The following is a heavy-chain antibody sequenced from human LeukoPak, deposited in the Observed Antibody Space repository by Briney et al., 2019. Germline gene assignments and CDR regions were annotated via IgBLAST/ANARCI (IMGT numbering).Heavy chain of an antibody. CDR1: GFIFSDNY. D-gene: IGHD3-3*01. J-gene: IGHJ4*02. CDR2: IGTAYSTL. Sequence: GGSLRLSCGASGFIFSDNYMGWIRQAPGEGLEWVSYIGTAYSTLYADSVKGRFTISRDNSKSSLSLQMSSLRAEDTAVYYCARTGYWNGYAFDYWGQGTPVTVSS. CDR3: ARTGYWNGYAFDY. V-gene: IGHV3-11*04.